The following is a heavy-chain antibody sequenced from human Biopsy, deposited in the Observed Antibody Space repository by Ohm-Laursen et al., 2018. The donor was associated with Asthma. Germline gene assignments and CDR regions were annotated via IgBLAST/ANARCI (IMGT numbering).Heavy chain of an antibody. CDR1: GGSVSSGSYY. Sequence: SQTLSLTCTVSGGSVSSGSYYWSWIRQPPGKGLEWIGYIYYTGTTNYNPSLKSRVSISVDTSKNQFSLRLRSVTAADTAVYYCARGWNCGGDCYSLDSWGQGTLVTVSS. CDR2: IYYTGTT. CDR3: ARGWNCGGDCYSLDS. J-gene: IGHJ4*02. D-gene: IGHD2-21*02. V-gene: IGHV4-61*01.